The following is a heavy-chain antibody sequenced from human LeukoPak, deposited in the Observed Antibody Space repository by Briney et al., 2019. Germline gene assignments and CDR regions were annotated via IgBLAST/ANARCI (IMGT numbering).Heavy chain of an antibody. Sequence: TPSETLSLTCTVSGGSISSSRYYWGWIRQPPGKGLEWIGSIYYSGSTYYNPSLKSRVTISVDTSKNQFSLKLSSVTAADTAVYYCARQRANYYDSSGYYYPLYYYYYMDVWGKGTTVTVSS. CDR2: IYYSGST. CDR1: GGSISSSRYY. J-gene: IGHJ6*03. CDR3: ARQRANYYDSSGYYYPLYYYYYMDV. D-gene: IGHD3-22*01. V-gene: IGHV4-39*01.